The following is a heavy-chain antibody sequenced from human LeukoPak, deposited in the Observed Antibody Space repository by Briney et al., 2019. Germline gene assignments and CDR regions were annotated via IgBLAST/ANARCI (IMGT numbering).Heavy chain of an antibody. D-gene: IGHD2-15*01. CDR2: IYESGTT. CDR1: GESLNSYY. Sequence: SETLSLACAVYGESLNSYYWSWVRQPPGEGLEWIGEIYESGTTKYNPSLKSRVTISMVPSKQQFSLSLNSVTAADTAVYYCARGAWATRLGSWGLGTPVIVSS. V-gene: IGHV4-34*01. CDR3: ARGAWATRLGS. J-gene: IGHJ4*02.